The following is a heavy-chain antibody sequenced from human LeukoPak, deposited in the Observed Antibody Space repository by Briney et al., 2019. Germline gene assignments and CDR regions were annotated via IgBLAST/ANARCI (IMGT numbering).Heavy chain of an antibody. V-gene: IGHV4-39*01. D-gene: IGHD3-3*02. Sequence: SETLSLTCTVSGGSVSIGSSNWGWIRQPPGSGLEWIGTVYHTGTTYYNPSLRSRVTMSVDTSKNQFSLKMSSVTAADTAVYYCARLYYHPSRYYDFWVQGTLVTVSS. CDR3: ARLYYHPSRYYDF. J-gene: IGHJ4*02. CDR2: VYHTGTT. CDR1: GGSVSIGSSN.